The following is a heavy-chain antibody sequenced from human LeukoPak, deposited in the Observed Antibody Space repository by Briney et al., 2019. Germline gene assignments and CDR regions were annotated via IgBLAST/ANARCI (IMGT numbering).Heavy chain of an antibody. D-gene: IGHD1-26*01. CDR2: INHSGST. V-gene: IGHV4-34*01. CDR1: GGSFSGYY. J-gene: IGHJ4*02. CDR3: ARRGGSYSLSLDY. Sequence: SETLSLTCAVYGGSFSGYYWSWIRQPPGKGLEWIGEINHSGSTNYNPSLKSRVTISVDTSKNQFSLKLSSVTAADTAVYYCARRGGSYSLSLDYWGQGTLVTVSS.